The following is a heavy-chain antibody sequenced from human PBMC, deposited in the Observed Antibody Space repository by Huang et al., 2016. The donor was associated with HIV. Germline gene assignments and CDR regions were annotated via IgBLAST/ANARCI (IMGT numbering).Heavy chain of an antibody. CDR2: IYDSGST. CDR3: AIFGITRLDY. CDR1: GDSISSPY. V-gene: IGHV4-59*11. Sequence: QVQLQESGPGLVRPSETLSLTCTVSGDSISSPYWSWIRQPPGKGLEWIGTIYDSGSTNFNPSLKSRVTTSVDTSNNQFSLKLDSVTAADTAIYYCAIFGITRLDYWGQGTLVTVSS. D-gene: IGHD1-20*01. J-gene: IGHJ4*02.